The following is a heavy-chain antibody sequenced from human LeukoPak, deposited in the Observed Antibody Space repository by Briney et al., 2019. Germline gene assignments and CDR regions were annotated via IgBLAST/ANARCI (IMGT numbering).Heavy chain of an antibody. CDR3: ARDRRSSSWHLGGSWFDH. J-gene: IGHJ5*02. V-gene: IGHV3-48*03. D-gene: IGHD6-13*01. Sequence: GGSLRLSCAASGFTFSSYEMNWVRQAPGKGLEWVSYISSSGSTIYYADSVKGRFTISRDNAKNSLYLQMNSLRAEDTAVYYCARDRRSSSWHLGGSWFDHWGQGTLVTVSS. CDR1: GFTFSSYE. CDR2: ISSSGSTI.